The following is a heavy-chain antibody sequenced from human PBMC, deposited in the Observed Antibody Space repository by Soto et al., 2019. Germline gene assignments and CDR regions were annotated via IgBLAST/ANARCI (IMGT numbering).Heavy chain of an antibody. CDR2: ITQSSTYT. V-gene: IGHV3-23*01. J-gene: IGHJ5*02. CDR1: GCTFGAYS. Sequence: GGSLRLSCAASGCTFGAYSMSWVRQAPGKALEWVSCITQSSTYTHYADSVKGRLTISRDDSRNTLYLQMNSLRADDTAVYYCPKDDVKGDGFWFVGTWGPGTVVTVSS. CDR3: PKDDVKGDGFWFVGT. D-gene: IGHD2-21*02.